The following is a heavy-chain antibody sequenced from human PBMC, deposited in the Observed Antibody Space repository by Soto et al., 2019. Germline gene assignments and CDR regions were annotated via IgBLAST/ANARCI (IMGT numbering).Heavy chain of an antibody. CDR2: ISASGTST. CDR3: ARDLLLVASATGAFDV. D-gene: IGHD5-12*01. V-gene: IGHV3-48*02. J-gene: IGHJ3*01. Sequence: EVPLVESGGGLVQPGGSLRLSCAASGFTFNRHSMSWVRQAPGKGLAGVSYISASGTSTHYADFVRGRLTVSRDNAKNSLYLQINRLREDDTAVYYCARDLLLVASATGAFDVWGQGTTVTVS. CDR1: GFTFNRHS.